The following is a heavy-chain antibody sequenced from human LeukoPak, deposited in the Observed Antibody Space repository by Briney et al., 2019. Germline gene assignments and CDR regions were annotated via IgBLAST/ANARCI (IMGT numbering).Heavy chain of an antibody. V-gene: IGHV3-21*06. CDR3: ARGQGIGDH. Sequence: GGSLRLSCAASGFIFSSYNMNWVRQAPGKGLEWVSSISSSSRYIYYADSVEGRFTISRDDAKNSLDLQMNSLRVEDTAVYYCARGQGIGDHWGQGALVTVSS. CDR1: GFIFSSYN. J-gene: IGHJ4*02. D-gene: IGHD2-15*01. CDR2: ISSSSRYI.